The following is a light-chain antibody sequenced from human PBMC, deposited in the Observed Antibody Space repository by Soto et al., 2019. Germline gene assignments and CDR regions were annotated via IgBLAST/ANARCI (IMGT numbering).Light chain of an antibody. CDR1: QSVSSN. CDR3: QQYNKWPLT. V-gene: IGKV3D-15*01. J-gene: IGKJ4*01. Sequence: EIVMTQSPATLSVSPGERSTLSCRASQSVSSNLAWYQQKPGQPPRLLIYGASIRATGIPARFSGSGSGTEFTLTICSLQSEDFAVYYCQQYNKWPLTFGGGTKV. CDR2: GAS.